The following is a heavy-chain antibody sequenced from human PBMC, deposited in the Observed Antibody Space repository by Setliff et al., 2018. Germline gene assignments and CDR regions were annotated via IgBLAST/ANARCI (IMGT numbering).Heavy chain of an antibody. V-gene: IGHV4-38-2*02. D-gene: IGHD5-18*01. CDR3: ARDRTAYNYGMDV. Sequence: SETLSLTCGVSGSSISNDYYWGWIRQPPGRGLEWIGIISHSGSTDYNPSLKSRLTISVDPSKNQVSLKLKSATTADTAVYYCARDRTAYNYGMDVWGQGTTVTVSS. CDR2: ISHSGST. CDR1: GSSISNDYY. J-gene: IGHJ6*02.